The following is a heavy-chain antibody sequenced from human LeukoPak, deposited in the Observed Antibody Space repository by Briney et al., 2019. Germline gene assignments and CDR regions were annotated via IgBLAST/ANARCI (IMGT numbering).Heavy chain of an antibody. V-gene: IGHV4-39*07. Sequence: PSETLSLTCTVSGASISSASYYWAWIRQPPGKGLEWIACMHYPGSTYFNPSLKSRVTISVDTSKNQFSLNLNSVTAADTAVYYCARDPRQGGDFWSATNWFDPWGQGTLVTVSS. CDR1: GASISSASYY. J-gene: IGHJ5*02. D-gene: IGHD3-3*01. CDR3: ARDPRQGGDFWSATNWFDP. CDR2: MHYPGST.